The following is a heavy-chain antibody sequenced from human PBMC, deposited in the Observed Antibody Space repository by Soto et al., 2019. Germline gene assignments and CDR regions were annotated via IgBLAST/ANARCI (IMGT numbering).Heavy chain of an antibody. D-gene: IGHD6-19*01. J-gene: IGHJ4*02. V-gene: IGHV4-4*02. CDR2: IYHSGST. Sequence: SETLSLTCAVSGGSISSSNWWSWVRQPPGKGLEWIGEIYHSGSTNYNPSLKSRFTISRDNAKNSVYLQMNSLRADDTAVYYCARRDTTGWYYFDYWGQGTLVTVSS. CDR3: ARRDTTGWYYFDY. CDR1: GGSISSSNW.